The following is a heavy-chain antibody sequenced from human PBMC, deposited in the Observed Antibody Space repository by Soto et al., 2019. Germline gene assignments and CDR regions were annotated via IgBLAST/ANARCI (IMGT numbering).Heavy chain of an antibody. J-gene: IGHJ4*02. CDR1: GFSFSNYE. CDR2: ISSGGSTV. Sequence: EVQLVESGGGLVQPGGSLRLSCAASGFSFSNYEMNWVRQAPGKGLEWVAYISSGGSTVHYADSVRGRFTVSRDNARNSLYLKMTTLRVEDTALYYCARDRAAGGYWGQGTLVTVSS. D-gene: IGHD6-13*01. CDR3: ARDRAAGGY. V-gene: IGHV3-48*03.